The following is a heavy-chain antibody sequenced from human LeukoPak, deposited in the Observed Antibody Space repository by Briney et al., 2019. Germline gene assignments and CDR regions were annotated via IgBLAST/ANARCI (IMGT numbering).Heavy chain of an antibody. D-gene: IGHD3-22*01. J-gene: IGHJ4*02. CDR3: ARGGDSSGYNY. Sequence: GSLRLSCAASGFTFSSYWSWIRQPPGKGLEWIGEIIHSGSTNYNPSLKSRVTISVNTSKNQFSLKLSSVTAADTAVYYCARGGDSSGYNYWGQGTLVTVSS. CDR1: GFTFSSY. CDR2: IIHSGST. V-gene: IGHV4-34*01.